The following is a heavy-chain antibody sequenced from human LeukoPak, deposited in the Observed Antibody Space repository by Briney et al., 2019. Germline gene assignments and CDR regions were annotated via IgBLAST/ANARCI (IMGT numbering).Heavy chain of an antibody. CDR1: GGSFSGYC. CDR3: AKSRRDYYYYYYMDV. CDR2: INHSGST. V-gene: IGHV4-34*01. J-gene: IGHJ6*03. Sequence: SETLSLTCAVYGGSFSGYCWSWIRQPPGKGLEWIREINHSGSTNYNPSLKSRVTISVDTSKNQFSLKLSSVTAADTAVYYCAKSRRDYYYYYYMDVWGKGTTVTVSS.